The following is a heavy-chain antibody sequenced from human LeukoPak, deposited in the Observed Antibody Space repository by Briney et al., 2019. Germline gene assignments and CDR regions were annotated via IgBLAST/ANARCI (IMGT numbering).Heavy chain of an antibody. J-gene: IGHJ4*02. V-gene: IGHV3-48*03. CDR1: GFTFSSYE. CDR2: ISSSGSTI. CDR3: AREVAQYYYDSSGSSFDY. D-gene: IGHD3-22*01. Sequence: GGSLRLSCAASGFTFSSYEMDWVRQAPGKGLEWVSYISSSGSTIYYADSAKGRFTISRDNAKNSLYLQMNSLRAEDTAVYYCAREVAQYYYDSSGSSFDYWGQGTLVTVSS.